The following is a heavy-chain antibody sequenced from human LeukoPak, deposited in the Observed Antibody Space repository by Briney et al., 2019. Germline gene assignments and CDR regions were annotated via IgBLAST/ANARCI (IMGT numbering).Heavy chain of an antibody. CDR2: ISSSSSYI. V-gene: IGHV3-21*01. CDR3: ARDRTVGASYWYFDL. J-gene: IGHJ2*01. D-gene: IGHD1-26*01. Sequence: GGSLRLSCAASGFTFSSYSMNWVRQAPGKGLEWVSSISSSSSYIYYADSVKGRFTISRDNAKNSLYLQMNSLRAEDTAVYYCARDRTVGASYWYFDLWGRGTLVTVSS. CDR1: GFTFSSYS.